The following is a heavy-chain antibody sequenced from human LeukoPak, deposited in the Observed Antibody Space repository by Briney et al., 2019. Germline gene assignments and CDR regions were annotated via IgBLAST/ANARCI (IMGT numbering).Heavy chain of an antibody. D-gene: IGHD3-3*01. J-gene: IGHJ5*02. V-gene: IGHV1-58*02. Sequence: GTSVKVSCKAFGFTFTNSAMQWVRQARGQRLEWIGWIVVGSGNTNYAQKFQERVTITRDMSTSTAYMELSSLRSEDTAVYYCARVNKPGFWSGYPGGAFDPWGQGTLVTVSS. CDR1: GFTFTNSA. CDR3: ARVNKPGFWSGYPGGAFDP. CDR2: IVVGSGNT.